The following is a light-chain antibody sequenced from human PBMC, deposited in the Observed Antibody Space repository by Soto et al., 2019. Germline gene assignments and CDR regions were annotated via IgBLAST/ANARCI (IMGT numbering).Light chain of an antibody. V-gene: IGKV4-1*01. J-gene: IGKJ4*01. CDR3: QQYYSTPLT. Sequence: DIVMTQSPDSLAVSLGERATIDCKSSQSVLYSSNNKNYLAWYQQKAGQPPKLLIYWASTRESGVPDRFSGSGSGTDFTLTISSLQAEDVAVYYCQQYYSTPLTFGGGIKVDIK. CDR2: WAS. CDR1: QSVLYSSNNKNY.